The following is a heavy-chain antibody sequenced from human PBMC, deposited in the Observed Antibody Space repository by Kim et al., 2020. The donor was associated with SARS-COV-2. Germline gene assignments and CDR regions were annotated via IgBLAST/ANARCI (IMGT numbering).Heavy chain of an antibody. V-gene: IGHV3-73*01. D-gene: IGHD1-1*01. J-gene: IGHJ3*02. Sequence: GGSRRLSCAASGFTFSGSAMHWVRQASGKGLEWVGRIRSKGNSYATADAASVKGSFTISRYDSKNTAYLQRNNLKTEYTAAYYCTSVPGTTVACWDAFG. CDR2: IRSKGNSYAT. CDR1: GFTFSGSA. CDR3: TSVPGTTVACWDAFG.